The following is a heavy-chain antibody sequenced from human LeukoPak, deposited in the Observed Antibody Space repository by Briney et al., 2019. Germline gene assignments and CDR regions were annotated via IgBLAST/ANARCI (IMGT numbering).Heavy chain of an antibody. CDR3: AKDRSDYGDY. CDR1: GFSFSTYA. D-gene: IGHD1-26*01. V-gene: IGHV3-23*01. CDR2: IRGNGGNT. J-gene: IGHJ4*02. Sequence: PGGSLXXXCXAXGFSFSTYAMSWVRQAPGKGLKWVSTIRGNGGNTYYGDSAKGRFTISRENYKKTLYLQMNSLRAEDTAVYYCAKDRSDYGDYWGQGTLVTVSS.